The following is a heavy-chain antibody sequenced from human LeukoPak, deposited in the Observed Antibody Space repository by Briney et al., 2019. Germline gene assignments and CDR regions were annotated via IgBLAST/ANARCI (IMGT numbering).Heavy chain of an antibody. J-gene: IGHJ6*02. CDR3: ARGNYYGMDV. CDR1: GFTFSSYS. Sequence: GGSLRLSCAASGFTFSSYSMNWVRQAPGKGLVWVSRINSDGTSTSYADSVKGRFTISRDNANNTLYLQMNSLRAEDTAVYHCARGNYYGMDVWGQGTTVSVS. D-gene: IGHD2/OR15-2a*01. CDR2: INSDGTST. V-gene: IGHV3-74*01.